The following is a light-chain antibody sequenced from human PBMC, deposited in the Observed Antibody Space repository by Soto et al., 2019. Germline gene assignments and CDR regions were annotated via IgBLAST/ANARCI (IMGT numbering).Light chain of an antibody. CDR1: HSVSSSF. J-gene: IGKJ1*01. Sequence: EIGLTQSPGTLSLSPGERATLSCRASHSVSSSFLAWYQQKPGQAPSLLIYGASRRATGIPDRFSGSGSGTDFTLSISRLQPEDFAVYYCQADDTSTWNFGQGNKVDIK. CDR2: GAS. V-gene: IGKV3-20*01. CDR3: QADDTSTWN.